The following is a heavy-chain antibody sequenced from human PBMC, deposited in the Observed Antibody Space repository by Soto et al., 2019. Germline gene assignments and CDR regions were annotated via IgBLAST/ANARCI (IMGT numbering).Heavy chain of an antibody. V-gene: IGHV4-4*07. J-gene: IGHJ3*02. D-gene: IGHD3-22*01. CDR2: IYTSGST. CDR3: GRDTGYSDAFDI. Sequence: SETLSLTCTVSGGSISSYYWSWIRQPAGKGLEWIGRIYTSGSTNYNPSLKSRVTMSVDTSKNQFSLKLSSVTAADTAVYYCGRDTGYSDAFDIWGQRTMVTVSS. CDR1: GGSISSYY.